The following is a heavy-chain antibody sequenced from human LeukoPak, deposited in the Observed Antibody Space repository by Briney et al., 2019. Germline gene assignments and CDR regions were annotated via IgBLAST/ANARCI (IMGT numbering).Heavy chain of an antibody. Sequence: SETLSLTCAVSGYSISSGYYWGWIRQPPGKGLEWIGSIYHSRSTYYNPSLKSRVTISVDTSKNQFSLKLSSVTAADTAVYYCARLGGYWGQGTLVTVSS. J-gene: IGHJ4*02. D-gene: IGHD3-16*01. CDR2: IYHSRST. V-gene: IGHV4-38-2*01. CDR3: ARLGGY. CDR1: GYSISSGYY.